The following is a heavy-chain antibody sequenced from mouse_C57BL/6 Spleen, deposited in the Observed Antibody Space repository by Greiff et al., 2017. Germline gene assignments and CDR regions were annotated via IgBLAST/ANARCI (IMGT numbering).Heavy chain of an antibody. CDR1: GYTFTSYW. Sequence: QVQLQQPGAELVKPGASVKLSCKASGYTFTSYWMHWVKQRPGRGLEWIGRIDPNSGGTKYNEKFKSKATLTVDKPSSTAYMQLSSLTSEDSAVYYCAREEAYYYGSSDWGQGTTLTVSS. D-gene: IGHD1-1*01. CDR2: IDPNSGGT. J-gene: IGHJ2*01. CDR3: AREEAYYYGSSD. V-gene: IGHV1-72*01.